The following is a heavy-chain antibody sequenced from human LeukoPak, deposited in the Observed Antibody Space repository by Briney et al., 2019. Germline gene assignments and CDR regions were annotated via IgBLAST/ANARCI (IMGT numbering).Heavy chain of an antibody. CDR1: GFTFRSYA. Sequence: PGGSLRLSCAASGFTFRSYAMSWVRQAPGKGLEWVSGIIADFDTTYYADSVRGRFTISRDHSKNTLYLQMNSLRAEDTAVYYCAKGAHYDPSHFDYWGQGTLVTVSS. CDR2: IIADFDTT. D-gene: IGHD3-22*01. CDR3: AKGAHYDPSHFDY. J-gene: IGHJ4*02. V-gene: IGHV3-23*01.